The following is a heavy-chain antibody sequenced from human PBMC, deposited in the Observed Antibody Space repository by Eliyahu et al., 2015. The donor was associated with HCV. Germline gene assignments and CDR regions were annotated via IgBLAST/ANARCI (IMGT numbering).Heavy chain of an antibody. CDR2: IFFSGGT. Sequence: QVQLQESGPGLVKPSETLSLTCTVSGASVRSGSNYWSWIRQPPGKGLGVVGDIFFSGGTHHQPSPQSPATISVDTSKNQFFLRLNSVTAADTALYYCAADLDYWGQGTLVTVSS. V-gene: IGHV4-61*01. D-gene: IGHD6-13*01. CDR1: GASVRSGSNY. CDR3: AADLDY. J-gene: IGHJ4*02.